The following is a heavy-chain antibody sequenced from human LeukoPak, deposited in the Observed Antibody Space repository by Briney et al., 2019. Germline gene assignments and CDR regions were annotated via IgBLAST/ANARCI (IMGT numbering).Heavy chain of an antibody. Sequence: PTGGSLRLSCAAAGFTFSRYSMNWVRQAPGKGLEWISYISSSSSAYYADSVKGRFTISRDNAKNSLYLQMNSLRAEDTAVYYCVRDDVGYFDYWGQGTLVTVSS. CDR2: ISSSSSA. CDR1: GFTFSRYS. J-gene: IGHJ4*02. D-gene: IGHD1-26*01. CDR3: VRDDVGYFDY. V-gene: IGHV3-48*01.